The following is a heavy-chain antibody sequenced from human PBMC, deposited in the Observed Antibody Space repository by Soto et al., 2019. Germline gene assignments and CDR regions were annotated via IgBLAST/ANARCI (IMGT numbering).Heavy chain of an antibody. CDR2: IYDSGST. CDR3: AIVLSYYDNSGYYTYYFDY. D-gene: IGHD3-22*01. CDR1: GGSISSSY. V-gene: IGHV4-59*12. J-gene: IGHJ4*02. Sequence: SETLSLTCTVSGGSISSSYWSWIRQPPGKGLEWIGYIYDSGSTYYNSSLKSRVTMSVDTSKNQFSLKLSSVTAADTAVYYCAIVLSYYDNSGYYTYYFDYWGQGTLVTVSS.